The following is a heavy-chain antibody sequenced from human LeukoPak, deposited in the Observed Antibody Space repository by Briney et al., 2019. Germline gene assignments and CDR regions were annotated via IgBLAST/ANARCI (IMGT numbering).Heavy chain of an antibody. CDR3: ARAYGPELS. D-gene: IGHD3-10*01. CDR2: VFYGGST. CDR1: GYSISSGIYY. J-gene: IGHJ5*02. V-gene: IGHV4-39*01. Sequence: SETLSLTCAVSGYSISSGIYYWGWIRQPPGKGLEWIGSVFYGGSTYYNPSLKSRVTISVDTSKNQFSLQLSFLTAADTAVYYCARAYGPELSWGQGTLVTVSS.